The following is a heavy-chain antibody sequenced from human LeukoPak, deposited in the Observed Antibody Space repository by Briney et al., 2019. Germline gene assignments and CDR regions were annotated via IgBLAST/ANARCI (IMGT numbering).Heavy chain of an antibody. D-gene: IGHD1-26*01. CDR1: GYTFTSYG. V-gene: IGHV1-18*01. Sequence: ASVKVSCKASGYTFTSYGISWVRQAPGQGLEWMGLISAYNGNTNYAQKLHGRVTMTTDTSTSTAYMELRSLRSDDTAVYYCARDGELGSYHYYFDYWGQGTLVTVSS. CDR2: ISAYNGNT. CDR3: ARDGELGSYHYYFDY. J-gene: IGHJ4*02.